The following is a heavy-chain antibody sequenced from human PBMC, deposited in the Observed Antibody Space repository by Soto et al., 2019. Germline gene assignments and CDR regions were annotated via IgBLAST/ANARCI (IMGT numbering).Heavy chain of an antibody. V-gene: IGHV5-10-1*01. J-gene: IGHJ4*01. CDR3: ARGLPSGYDILTAPLDN. Sequence: GESLKISCKGSGYSFTSYWISWVRQMPGKGLEWMGRIDPSDSYTNYSPSFQGHVTISADKSISTAYPQWSSLKASDTAMYYCARGLPSGYDILTAPLDNWGHGTLVTVSS. CDR2: IDPSDSYT. CDR1: GYSFTSYW. D-gene: IGHD3-9*01.